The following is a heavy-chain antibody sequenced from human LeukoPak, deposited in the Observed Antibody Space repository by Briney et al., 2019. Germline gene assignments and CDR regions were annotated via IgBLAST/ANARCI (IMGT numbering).Heavy chain of an antibody. V-gene: IGHV3-21*01. CDR1: GFTFSSYS. D-gene: IGHD3-22*01. Sequence: GGSLRLSCAASGFTFSSYSMNWVRQAPGKGLEWVSSISSSSSYIYYADSVRGRFTISRDNAKNSLYLQMNSLRAEDTAVYCCARGRYYDSSGYPPFDYWGQGTLVTVSS. J-gene: IGHJ4*02. CDR3: ARGRYYDSSGYPPFDY. CDR2: ISSSSSYI.